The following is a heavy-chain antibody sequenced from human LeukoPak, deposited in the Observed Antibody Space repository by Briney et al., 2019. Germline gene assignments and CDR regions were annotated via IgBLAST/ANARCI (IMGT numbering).Heavy chain of an antibody. V-gene: IGHV1-46*01. Sequence: ASVKVSGKASGYTFTSYYMHWVRQAPGQGLEWMGIINPSGGSTSYAQKFQGRVTMTRDTSTSTVYMELSSLRSEDTAVYYCARADSSPYYFDYWGQGTLVTVSS. J-gene: IGHJ4*02. CDR1: GYTFTSYY. CDR2: INPSGGST. CDR3: ARADSSPYYFDY. D-gene: IGHD2-2*01.